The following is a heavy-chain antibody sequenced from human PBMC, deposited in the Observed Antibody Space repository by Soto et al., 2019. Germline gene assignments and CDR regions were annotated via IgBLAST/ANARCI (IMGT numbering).Heavy chain of an antibody. CDR3: TRDLNHDCGP. D-gene: IGHD2-21*01. J-gene: IGHJ5*02. Sequence: GGSLRLSCAASGFTFSDYWVTWVRQTPGKGLEGVANMNPDGSEQYYLDSVKGRFTISRDNAKNSLYLQMNNLRGEDTAVYYCTRDLNHDCGPWGQGTQVTVSS. V-gene: IGHV3-7*04. CDR2: MNPDGSEQ. CDR1: GFTFSDYW.